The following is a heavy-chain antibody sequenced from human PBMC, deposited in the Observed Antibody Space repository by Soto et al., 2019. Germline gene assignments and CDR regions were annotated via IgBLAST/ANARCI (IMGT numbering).Heavy chain of an antibody. Sequence: VGSVRLSCVASGFTFSNYNMNWVRQAPGKGLEWVASISGRTNYIYYADSVGGRFTVSRDNAKNSLSLQLDTLRVEDTAVYFCARGLYSSSLSYFDCWGQGVLVTVSS. CDR3: ARGLYSSSLSYFDC. J-gene: IGHJ4*02. D-gene: IGHD6-6*01. CDR2: ISGRTNYI. V-gene: IGHV3-21*01. CDR1: GFTFSNYN.